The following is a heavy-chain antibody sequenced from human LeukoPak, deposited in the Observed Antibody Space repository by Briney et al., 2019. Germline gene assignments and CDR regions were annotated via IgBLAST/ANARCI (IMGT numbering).Heavy chain of an antibody. J-gene: IGHJ3*02. CDR1: GYTFTVYY. CDR2: VNPNSGGT. V-gene: IGHV1-2*02. D-gene: IGHD1-26*01. Sequence: ASVKASCKASGYTFTVYYMHWVRQAPGQGLEWMGWVNPNSGGTNYAQKFQGRVTMTRDTSTSTAYMELTRLRSDDTAVYYCARDGASTLIDAFDIWGQGTMVTVSS. CDR3: ARDGASTLIDAFDI.